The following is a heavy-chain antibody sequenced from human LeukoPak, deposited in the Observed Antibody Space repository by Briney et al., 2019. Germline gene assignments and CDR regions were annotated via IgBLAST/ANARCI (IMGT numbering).Heavy chain of an antibody. CDR3: ARDPYYDSSTYWYFDL. J-gene: IGHJ2*01. CDR2: IYYSGST. V-gene: IGHV4-59*01. CDR1: GGSISSYY. Sequence: PSETLSLTCTVSGGSISSYYWSWIRQPPGKGLEWIGYIYYSGSTNHNPSLKSRVTISVDTSKNQFSLKLSSVTAADTAVYYCARDPYYDSSTYWYFDLWGRGTLVTVSS. D-gene: IGHD3-22*01.